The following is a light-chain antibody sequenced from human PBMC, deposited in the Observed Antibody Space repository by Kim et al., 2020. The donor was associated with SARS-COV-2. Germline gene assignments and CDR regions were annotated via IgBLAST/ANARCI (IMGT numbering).Light chain of an antibody. Sequence: SSELTQDPAVSVALGQTVRITCQGDSLRSYYATWYQQKPRQAPLLVIYGRNNRPSGIPDRFSGSASGNTASLTISGAQAEDEAEFYCQSRDRGGNVVFGGGTQLTVL. CDR1: SLRSYY. V-gene: IGLV3-19*01. CDR3: QSRDRGGNVV. CDR2: GRN. J-gene: IGLJ2*01.